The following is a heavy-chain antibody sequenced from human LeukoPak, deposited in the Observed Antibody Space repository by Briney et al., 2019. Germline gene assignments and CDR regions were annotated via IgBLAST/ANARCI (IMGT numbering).Heavy chain of an antibody. CDR2: IIPILGIA. V-gene: IGHV1-69*04. J-gene: IGHJ6*02. D-gene: IGHD3-16*01. Sequence: ASVKVSCKASGYTFNSYGISWVRQAPGQGLEWMGRIIPILGIANYAQKFQGRVTITADKSTSTAYMELSSLRSEDTAVYYCARGGSYEYGMDVWGQGTTVTVSS. CDR3: ARGGSYEYGMDV. CDR1: GYTFNSYG.